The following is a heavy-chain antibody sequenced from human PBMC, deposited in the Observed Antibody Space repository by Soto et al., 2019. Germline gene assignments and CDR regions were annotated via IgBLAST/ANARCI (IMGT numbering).Heavy chain of an antibody. V-gene: IGHV3-7*01. CDR2: IKQDGSEK. D-gene: IGHD6-13*01. Sequence: EVQLVESGGGLVQPGGSLRLSCAASGFTFSSYWMSWVRQAPVKGLEWVGNIKQDGSEKNYVDFVEGRFTISRDNAENSLYLQMNSLRAEDTAVYYCARIASAGRGWDVWGQGTTVVVS. CDR1: GFTFSSYW. CDR3: ARIASAGRGWDV. J-gene: IGHJ6*02.